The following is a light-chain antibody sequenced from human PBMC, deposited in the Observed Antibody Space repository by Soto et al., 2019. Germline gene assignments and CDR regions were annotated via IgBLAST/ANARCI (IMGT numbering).Light chain of an antibody. Sequence: EIVLTQSPGTLSLSPGERATLSCRASQSVSSSYLAWYQQRPGQAPRLLIYGTSSRATGNPDRFSGSGSGTDFTLTISRLKPEDFAVYYCQQYGSSPLVTFGQGTRLEIK. CDR2: GTS. J-gene: IGKJ5*01. CDR3: QQYGSSPLVT. CDR1: QSVSSSY. V-gene: IGKV3-20*01.